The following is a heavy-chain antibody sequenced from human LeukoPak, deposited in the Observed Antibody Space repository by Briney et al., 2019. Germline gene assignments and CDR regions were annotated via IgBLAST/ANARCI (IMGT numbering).Heavy chain of an antibody. CDR1: GFTFSSYA. CDR3: ARDSVAAAGDSNYYYYYMDV. V-gene: IGHV3-64*01. J-gene: IGHJ6*03. Sequence: GGSLRLSCAASGFTFSSYAMHWVRQAPGKGLEYVSAISSNGGSTYYANSVKGRFTISRDNSKNTLYLQMGSLRAEDMAVYYCARDSVAAAGDSNYYYYYMDVWGKGTTVTVSS. CDR2: ISSNGGST. D-gene: IGHD6-13*01.